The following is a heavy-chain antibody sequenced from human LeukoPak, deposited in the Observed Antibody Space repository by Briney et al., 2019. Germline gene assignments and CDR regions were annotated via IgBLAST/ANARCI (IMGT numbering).Heavy chain of an antibody. CDR2: ISGYNGNR. CDR1: GYTFTSYG. D-gene: IGHD3-9*01. J-gene: IGHJ4*02. Sequence: GASVKVSCKASGYTFTSYGISWVRQAPGQGLEWMGWISGYNGNRNYAEKVQGRVPMTTDTSTSTAYMELWSLTSDDTAVYYCARVPPHFDQSPFDYWGQGTLVTVSS. CDR3: ARVPPHFDQSPFDY. V-gene: IGHV1-18*01.